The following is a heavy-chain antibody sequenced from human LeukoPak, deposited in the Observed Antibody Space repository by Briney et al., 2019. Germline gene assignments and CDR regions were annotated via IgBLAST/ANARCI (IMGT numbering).Heavy chain of an antibody. CDR2: ISTYNGNT. V-gene: IGHV1-18*01. CDR3: ARDYSSGWPNFDY. CDR1: GYTFTSYG. D-gene: IGHD6-19*01. J-gene: IGHJ4*02. Sequence: ASVKVSCKASGYTFTSYGISWVRQAPGQGLEWMGWISTYNGNTNYAQEVQGRVTMTTDTSTSTAYMELRSLRSDDTAVCYCARDYSSGWPNFDYWGQGTLVTVSS.